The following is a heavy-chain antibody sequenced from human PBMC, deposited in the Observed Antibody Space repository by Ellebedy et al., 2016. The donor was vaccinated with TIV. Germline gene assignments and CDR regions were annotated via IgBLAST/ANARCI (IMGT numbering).Heavy chain of an antibody. J-gene: IGHJ6*02. V-gene: IGHV3-23*01. CDR1: GLTFRSYA. Sequence: GGSLRLSCAASGLTFRSYAMSWVRQAPGKGLEWVSGISGSGDSTDYADSVKGRFTISRDNAKNSLYLQMNSLRAEDTAVYHCARAMDVWGQGTTVTVSS. CDR2: ISGSGDST. CDR3: ARAMDV.